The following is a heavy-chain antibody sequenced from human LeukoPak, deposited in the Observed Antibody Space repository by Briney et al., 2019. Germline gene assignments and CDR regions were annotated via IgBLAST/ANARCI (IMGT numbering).Heavy chain of an antibody. CDR3: ARDRVGATVDH. D-gene: IGHD1-26*01. J-gene: IGHJ4*02. CDR2: IYTSGST. Sequence: SQTLSLTCTVSGGSISSGSYYWSWIRQPAGKGLEWIGRIYTSGSTNYNPSLKSRVTISVDTSKNQFPMKLSSVTAADTAVYYCARDRVGATVDHWGQGTLVTVSS. V-gene: IGHV4-61*02. CDR1: GGSISSGSYY.